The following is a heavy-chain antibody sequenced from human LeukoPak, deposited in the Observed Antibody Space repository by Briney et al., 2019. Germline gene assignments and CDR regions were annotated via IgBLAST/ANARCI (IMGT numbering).Heavy chain of an antibody. CDR3: ARAYSSSWYSWFDP. CDR1: GGSISSFY. V-gene: IGHV4-59*01. D-gene: IGHD6-13*01. Sequence: NPSETLSLTCTVSGGSISSFYWSWIRQPPGKGLEWIGYIYYSGSTNYNPSLMSRVTISVDTSKNQFSLKLTSVTAADTAVYYCARAYSSSWYSWFDPWGQGTLVTASS. CDR2: IYYSGST. J-gene: IGHJ5*02.